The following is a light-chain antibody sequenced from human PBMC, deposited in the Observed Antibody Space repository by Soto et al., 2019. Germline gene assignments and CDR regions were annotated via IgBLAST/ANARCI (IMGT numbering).Light chain of an antibody. V-gene: IGKV2D-29*01. J-gene: IGKJ4*01. Sequence: DIVMTQTPLSLSVTPGQSASISCKSSQTLLHSNGKSYLYWYLQKAGQAPQLLIYGVSNRFSGVPDRFSGSGSGTDFTLKISRVEAEDVGVYYCLQSLQFPLTFGGGTKVEIK. CDR3: LQSLQFPLT. CDR1: QTLLHSNGKSY. CDR2: GVS.